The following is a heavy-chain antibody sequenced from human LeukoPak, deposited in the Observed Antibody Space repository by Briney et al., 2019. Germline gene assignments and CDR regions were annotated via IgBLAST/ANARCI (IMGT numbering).Heavy chain of an antibody. V-gene: IGHV3-7*01. CDR2: IKQDGSEK. D-gene: IGHD1-26*01. Sequence: GGSLRLSCEASGFTFSSISMNWVRQAPGKGLEWVANIKQDGSEKYYVDSVKGRFTISRDNAKNSLYLQMNSLRAEDTAVYYCARDRGGSYYLEPVDYWGQGTLVTVSS. CDR1: GFTFSSIS. CDR3: ARDRGGSYYLEPVDY. J-gene: IGHJ4*02.